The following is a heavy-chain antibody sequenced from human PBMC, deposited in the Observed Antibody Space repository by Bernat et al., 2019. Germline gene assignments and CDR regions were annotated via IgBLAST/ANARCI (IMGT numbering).Heavy chain of an antibody. CDR1: GFTFSDYY. J-gene: IGHJ6*03. CDR2: ISSSSSYT. CDR3: ARGTSTSAPYMGV. V-gene: IGHV3-11*05. Sequence: QVQLVESGGGLVKPGGSLRLSCAASGFTFSDYYMSWIRQAPGKGLDRVSYISSSSSYTNYADSVKGRFTISRDNAKNSLYLQMNSLRAEDTAVYYCARGTSTSAPYMGVWGKGTTVTVSS.